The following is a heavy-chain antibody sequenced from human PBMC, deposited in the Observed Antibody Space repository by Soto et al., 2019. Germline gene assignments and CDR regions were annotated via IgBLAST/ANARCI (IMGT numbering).Heavy chain of an antibody. V-gene: IGHV1-18*01. CDR1: GYTFNRYG. Sequence: ASVKVSCKASGYTFNRYGFNWVRQAPGQGLEWMGWISAYNGNTVYAQKLQGRLIMTTDTSTSTAYMELRGLRSDDTAVYYCAKDDYDLLTGSYPQYYFDYWGQGTLVTVSS. CDR3: AKDDYDLLTGSYPQYYFDY. D-gene: IGHD3-9*01. CDR2: ISAYNGNT. J-gene: IGHJ4*02.